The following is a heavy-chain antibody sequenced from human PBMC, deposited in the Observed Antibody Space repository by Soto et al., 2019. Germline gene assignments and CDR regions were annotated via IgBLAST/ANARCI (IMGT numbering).Heavy chain of an antibody. V-gene: IGHV1-2*02. J-gene: IGHJ4*02. CDR3: AILWGIAAAGSMDY. D-gene: IGHD6-13*01. CDR2: INPNSGGT. Sequence: ASVKVSCKASGYTFTGYYMHWVRQAPGQGLEWMGWINPNSGGTNYAQQCQGRVTMTRDTSISTAYMELSRLRSDDTAVYYCAILWGIAAAGSMDYGGQGTLVTVSS. CDR1: GYTFTGYY.